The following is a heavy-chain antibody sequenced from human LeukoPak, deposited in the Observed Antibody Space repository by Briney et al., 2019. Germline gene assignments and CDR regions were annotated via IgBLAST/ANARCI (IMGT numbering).Heavy chain of an antibody. CDR1: GFTFVSFW. J-gene: IGHJ4*02. CDR2: INRDGSIA. D-gene: IGHD1-26*01. V-gene: IGHV3-74*01. CDR3: AREDSGSYHPDR. Sequence: GSPRLSSAASGFTFVSFWMHSVPHPPMQGLLCVPRINRDGSIATYADSVMGRLTISRDNAKSTLYLEINSLRAEDTAVYYCAREDSGSYHPDRWGQGALVTVSS.